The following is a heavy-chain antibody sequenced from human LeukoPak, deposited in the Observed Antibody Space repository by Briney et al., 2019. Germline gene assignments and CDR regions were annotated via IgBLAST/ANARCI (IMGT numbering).Heavy chain of an antibody. CDR3: ARVGSRRSPGYCSGGGCYSYFDY. D-gene: IGHD2-15*01. V-gene: IGHV4-34*01. Sequence: SETLSLTCAVYGGSFSGYYWSWIRQPPGKGLEWIGEINHSGSTNYNPSLKSRVTISVDTSKNQFSLKLSSVTAADTAVYYCARVGSRRSPGYCSGGGCYSYFDYWGQGTPVTVSS. J-gene: IGHJ4*02. CDR2: INHSGST. CDR1: GGSFSGYY.